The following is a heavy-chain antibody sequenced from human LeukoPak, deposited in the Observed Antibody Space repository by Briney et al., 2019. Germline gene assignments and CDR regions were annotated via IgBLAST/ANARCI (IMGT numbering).Heavy chain of an antibody. CDR1: GFTFDDYA. J-gene: IGHJ4*02. CDR2: ISWNSGSI. V-gene: IGHV3-9*03. D-gene: IGHD6-6*01. CDR3: ARQYSSSSPGLFDY. Sequence: GGSLRLSCAASGFTFDDYAMHWVRQAPGKGLEWVSGISWNSGSIGYADSVKGRFTISRDNAKNSLYLQMNSLRAEDMALYYCARQYSSSSPGLFDYWGQGTLVTVSS.